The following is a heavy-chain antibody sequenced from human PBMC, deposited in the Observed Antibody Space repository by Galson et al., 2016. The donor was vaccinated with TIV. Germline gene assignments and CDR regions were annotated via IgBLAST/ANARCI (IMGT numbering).Heavy chain of an antibody. CDR1: GFTFDDYG. CDR3: VRDYQLADY. J-gene: IGHJ4*02. CDR2: INRNGGST. V-gene: IGHV3-20*04. Sequence: SLRLSCAASGFTFDDYGMSWVRQAPGKGLEWVSGINRNGGSTGYADSVQGRFTISRDDAKNSLYLQMNGLRAEDTAFYYCVRDYQLADYWGQGTLVIVSS. D-gene: IGHD1-1*01.